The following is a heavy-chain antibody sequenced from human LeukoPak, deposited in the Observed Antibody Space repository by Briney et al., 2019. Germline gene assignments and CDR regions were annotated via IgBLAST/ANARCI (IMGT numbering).Heavy chain of an antibody. D-gene: IGHD3-10*01. V-gene: IGHV1-69*13. CDR2: IIPIFGTA. CDR3: AREGGDYYGSGSYNY. Sequence: SVKVSCKASGGTFSSYAISWVRQAPGQGLEWMGVIIPIFGTANYAQKFQGRVTITADESTSTAYMELSRVRSEDTDVYYCAREGGDYYGSGSYNYWGQGTLVTVSS. J-gene: IGHJ4*02. CDR1: GGTFSSYA.